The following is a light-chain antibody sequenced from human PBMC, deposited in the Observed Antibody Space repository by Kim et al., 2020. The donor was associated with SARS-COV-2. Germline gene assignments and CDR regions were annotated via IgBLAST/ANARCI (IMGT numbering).Light chain of an antibody. CDR1: SGHSRYA. CDR3: QTWGTGVV. Sequence: GAPLKLTCHLSSGHSRYAMAWHQQQPEKGPRYLMKLNSDGSHSKGDGIPDRFSGSSSGAERYLTISSLQSGDEADYYCQTWGTGVVFGGGTQLTVL. V-gene: IGLV4-69*01. J-gene: IGLJ2*01. CDR2: LNSDGSH.